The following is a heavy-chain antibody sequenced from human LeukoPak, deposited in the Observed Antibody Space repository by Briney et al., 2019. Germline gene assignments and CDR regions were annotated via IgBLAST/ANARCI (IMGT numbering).Heavy chain of an antibody. CDR2: ISASADDT. D-gene: IGHD1-26*01. V-gene: IGHV3-23*01. CDR1: GFTFRSHA. J-gene: IGHJ4*02. CDR3: AKDGSGSYTDY. Sequence: GGSLRLSCAASGFTFRSHAMSWVRQAPGKGLEWVSAISASADDTSYADSVKGRFTISRDNSKNTLYLQMNSLRAEDTAVYYCAKDGSGSYTDYWGQGTLVTVSS.